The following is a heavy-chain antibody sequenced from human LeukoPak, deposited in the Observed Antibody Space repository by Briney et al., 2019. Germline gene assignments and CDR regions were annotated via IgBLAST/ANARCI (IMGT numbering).Heavy chain of an antibody. CDR3: ARGPHMVRGVTPVYYFDY. V-gene: IGHV1-69*04. CDR2: IIPILGIA. CDR1: GGTFSSYA. J-gene: IGHJ4*02. Sequence: SVKVSCTASGGTFSSYAISWVRQAPGQGLEWMGRIIPILGIANYAQKFQGRVTITADKSTSTAYMELSSLRSEDTAVYYCARGPHMVRGVTPVYYFDYWGQGTLVTVSS. D-gene: IGHD3-10*01.